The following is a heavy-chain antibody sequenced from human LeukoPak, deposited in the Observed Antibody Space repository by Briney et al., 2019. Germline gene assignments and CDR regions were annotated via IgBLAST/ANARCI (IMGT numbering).Heavy chain of an antibody. V-gene: IGHV3-48*02. Sequence: GGSLRLSCAASGFTFSSYSMNWVRQAPGKGLEWVSYISSSSTIYYADSVKGRFTISRDNAKNSLYLQMNSLRDEDTAVYYCASNYGGNSEGFDYWGQGTLVTVSS. D-gene: IGHD4-23*01. CDR1: GFTFSSYS. J-gene: IGHJ4*02. CDR2: ISSSSTI. CDR3: ASNYGGNSEGFDY.